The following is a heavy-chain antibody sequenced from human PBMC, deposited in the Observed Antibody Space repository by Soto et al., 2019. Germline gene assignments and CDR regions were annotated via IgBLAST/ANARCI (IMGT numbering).Heavy chain of an antibody. CDR2: IYYSGST. Sequence: QVQLQESGPGLVKPSQTLSLTCTVSGASISSGGYYWSWIRQHPAKGLEWIGYIYYSGSTFYNPSLMRRVTISVDTSKSQFSLKLSSVSAADTAVYYCAREVRFSGFDYWGQGTLVTVSS. CDR1: GASISSGGYY. D-gene: IGHD3-10*01. J-gene: IGHJ4*02. CDR3: AREVRFSGFDY. V-gene: IGHV4-31*03.